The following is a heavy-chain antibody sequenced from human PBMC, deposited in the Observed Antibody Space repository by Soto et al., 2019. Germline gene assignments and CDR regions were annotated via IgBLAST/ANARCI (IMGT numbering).Heavy chain of an antibody. CDR1: GFTFSSYA. J-gene: IGHJ4*02. Sequence: EVQLLESGGGLVQPGGSLRLSCAASGFTFSSYAMRWVRQAPVKGLEWVSAISGSGDSTYYADSVKGRFTISRDNSKNTLYLQMNSLRAEDTAVYYCAIRGSGSDYDYWGQGTLVTVSS. D-gene: IGHD1-26*01. V-gene: IGHV3-23*01. CDR2: ISGSGDST. CDR3: AIRGSGSDYDY.